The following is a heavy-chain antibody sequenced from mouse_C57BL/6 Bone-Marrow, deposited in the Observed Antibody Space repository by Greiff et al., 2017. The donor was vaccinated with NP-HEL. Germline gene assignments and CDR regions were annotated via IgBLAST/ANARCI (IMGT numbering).Heavy chain of an antibody. V-gene: IGHV1-50*01. CDR1: GYTFTSYW. D-gene: IGHD1-1*01. Sequence: QVQLQQPGAELVKPGASVKLSCKASGYTFTSYWMQWVKQRPGQGLEWIGEIDPSDSYTNYNQKFKGKATLTVDTSSSTAYMQLSSLTSEDSAVYYCARKPAYYGSSYGYFDYWGKGTTLTVSS. CDR3: ARKPAYYGSSYGYFDY. J-gene: IGHJ2*01. CDR2: IDPSDSYT.